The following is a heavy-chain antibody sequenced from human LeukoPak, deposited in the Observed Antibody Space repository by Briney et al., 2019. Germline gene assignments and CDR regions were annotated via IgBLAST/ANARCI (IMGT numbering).Heavy chain of an antibody. Sequence: SETLSLTCAVYGGSFSGYYWSWIRQPPGKGLEWIGEINHSGSTNYNPSLKSRVTISVDTSKNQFSLKLSSVTAADTAVYYCARLVCSGWYEDYWGQGTLVTVSS. CDR1: GGSFSGYY. V-gene: IGHV4-34*01. J-gene: IGHJ4*02. D-gene: IGHD6-19*01. CDR2: INHSGST. CDR3: ARLVCSGWYEDY.